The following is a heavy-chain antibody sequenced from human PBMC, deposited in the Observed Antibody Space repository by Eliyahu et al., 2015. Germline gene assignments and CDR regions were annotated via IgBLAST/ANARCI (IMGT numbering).Heavy chain of an antibody. Sequence: EVQLVESGGGLVKPGGSXRLSXXASGFTFSXYSIXWVHQAPGKGLEWVSSISSSSSYIYYADSVKGRFTISRDNAKNSLYLQMNSLRAEDTAVYYCARDPPMTTVTTFPQPYSAFDIWGQGTMVTVSS. V-gene: IGHV3-21*01. CDR3: ARDPPMTTVTTFPQPYSAFDI. J-gene: IGHJ3*02. D-gene: IGHD4-17*01. CDR2: ISSSSSYI. CDR1: GFTFSXYS.